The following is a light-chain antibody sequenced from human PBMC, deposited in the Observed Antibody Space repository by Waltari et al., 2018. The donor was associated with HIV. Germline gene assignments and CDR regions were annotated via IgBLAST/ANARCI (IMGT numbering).Light chain of an antibody. J-gene: IGLJ7*01. V-gene: IGLV3-10*01. Sequence: SYELTQPPSVSVSPGQTARITCYGDAFPIQSAFLYQQKSGQAPVLVIYEDNRRPSGIPERFSGSSSGTMATLTISGAQVEDEGDYYCYSTDDSGNPLAVFGGGTQLTVL. CDR3: YSTDDSGNPLAV. CDR2: EDN. CDR1: AFPIQS.